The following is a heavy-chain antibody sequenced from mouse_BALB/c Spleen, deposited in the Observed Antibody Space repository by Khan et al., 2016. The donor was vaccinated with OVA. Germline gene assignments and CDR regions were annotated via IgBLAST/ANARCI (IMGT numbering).Heavy chain of an antibody. J-gene: IGHJ3*01. D-gene: IGHD1-2*01. V-gene: IGHV1-77*01. CDR2: ISPGSGDT. CDR3: ARRMCGGYTFAY. Sequence: QVQLQQPGAELARPGASVKLSCKASGYTFTDFYINWVKQRTGQGLEWIGVISPGSGDTFYNERFKDKATLTADKSSNTAYMELTSLTSEASAVYFGARRMCGGYTFAYWGQGTLVTVSA. CDR1: GYTFTDFY.